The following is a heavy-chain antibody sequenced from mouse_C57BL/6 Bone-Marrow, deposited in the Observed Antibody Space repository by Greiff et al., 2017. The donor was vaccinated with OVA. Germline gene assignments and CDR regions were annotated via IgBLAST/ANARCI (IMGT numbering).Heavy chain of an antibody. J-gene: IGHJ3*01. V-gene: IGHV1-81*01. D-gene: IGHD2-5*01. CDR1: GYTFTSYG. CDR2: IYPRSGNT. Sequence: QVQLKQSGAELARPGASVKLSCKASGYTFTSYGISWVKQRTGQGLEWIGEIYPRSGNTYYNEKFKGKATLTADNSSSTAYLELSSLTSEDSAVDFCARRRDYSKGFAYWGQGTLVTVSA. CDR3: ARRRDYSKGFAY.